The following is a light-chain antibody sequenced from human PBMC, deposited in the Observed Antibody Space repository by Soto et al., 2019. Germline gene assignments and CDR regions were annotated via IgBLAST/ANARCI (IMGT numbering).Light chain of an antibody. V-gene: IGKV3-11*01. CDR3: KQRNSWPVT. CDR2: DSS. Sequence: EIVLTQSPATLSLSPGERATLSCRASQTVSSYLAWYQQKPGQAPRLLIYDSSNRATGIPARFSGSGSGTDFTLTISSLEPEDFAVYYCKQRNSWPVTFGQGTRLEIK. CDR1: QTVSSY. J-gene: IGKJ5*01.